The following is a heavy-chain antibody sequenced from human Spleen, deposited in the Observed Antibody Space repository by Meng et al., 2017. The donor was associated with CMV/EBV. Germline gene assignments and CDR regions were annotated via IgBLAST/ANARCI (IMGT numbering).Heavy chain of an antibody. V-gene: IGHV3-9*01. CDR1: GFTFDHYA. J-gene: IGHJ4*02. D-gene: IGHD6-6*01. Sequence: SLKISCAASGFTFDHYAMHWVRQAPGKGLEWVSGISWNSGNLEYADSVKGRFTISRDNAKNSLYLQMNSLRAEDTAVYYCARGPYSSSTDYWGQGTLVTVSS. CDR2: ISWNSGNL. CDR3: ARGPYSSSTDY.